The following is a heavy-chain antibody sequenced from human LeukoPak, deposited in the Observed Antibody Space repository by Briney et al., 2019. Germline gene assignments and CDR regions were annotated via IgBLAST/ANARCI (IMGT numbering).Heavy chain of an antibody. Sequence: GGSLRLPCAASGFTFSSYAMHWVRQAPGKGLEWVAVISYDGSNKYYADSVKGRFTISRDNSKNTLYLQMNSLRAEDTAVYYCARGLNAMGLDYWGQGTLVTVSS. V-gene: IGHV3-30-3*01. J-gene: IGHJ4*02. CDR3: ARGLNAMGLDY. CDR2: ISYDGSNK. D-gene: IGHD2-2*01. CDR1: GFTFSSYA.